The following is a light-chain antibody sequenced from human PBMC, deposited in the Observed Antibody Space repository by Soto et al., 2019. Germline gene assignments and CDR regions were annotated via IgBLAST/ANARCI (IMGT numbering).Light chain of an antibody. Sequence: QSALTQPASVSGSPGQSITISCTGTSSDVGGYNYVSWYQQHPGKAPKLMIYEVSNRPSGVSNRFSGSKSGNTAFLTISWLQAEDEADYYCSSYTSSSSYVFGTGTKVTVL. CDR1: SSDVGGYNY. CDR3: SSYTSSSSYV. CDR2: EVS. V-gene: IGLV2-14*01. J-gene: IGLJ1*01.